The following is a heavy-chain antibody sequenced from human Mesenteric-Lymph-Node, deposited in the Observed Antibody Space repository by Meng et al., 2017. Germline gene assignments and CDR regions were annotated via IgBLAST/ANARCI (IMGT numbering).Heavy chain of an antibody. D-gene: IGHD2-15*01. V-gene: IGHV1-2*02. J-gene: IGHJ6*02. Sequence: ASVKVSCKASGYTFTGYYMHWVRQAPGQGLEWMGWINPNSGGTNYAQKFQGRVTMTRDTSISTAYMELSRLRSDDTAVYYCARGNIVVVVATMYFWGQGTTVTVSS. CDR2: INPNSGGT. CDR3: ARGNIVVVVATMYF. CDR1: GYTFTGYY.